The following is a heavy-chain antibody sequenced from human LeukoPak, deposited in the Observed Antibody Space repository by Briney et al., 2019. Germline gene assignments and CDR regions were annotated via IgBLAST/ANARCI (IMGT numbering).Heavy chain of an antibody. V-gene: IGHV3-23*01. D-gene: IGHD6-19*01. J-gene: IGHJ4*02. CDR3: AKVPNSGWIFDY. Sequence: TGGSLRLSCAASGFTFSSYAMSWVRQAPGKGLEWVSTISSSGASTWYADSVKGRFTISRDNSKNTLYLQMNSLRAEDTAVYYCAKVPNSGWIFDYWDQGTLVTVSS. CDR2: ISSSGAST. CDR1: GFTFSSYA.